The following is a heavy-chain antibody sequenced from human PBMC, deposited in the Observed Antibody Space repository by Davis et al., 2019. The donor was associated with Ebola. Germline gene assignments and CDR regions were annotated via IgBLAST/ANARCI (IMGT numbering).Heavy chain of an antibody. J-gene: IGHJ5*02. Sequence: HTGGSLRLSCVASGLTFTNNWIFWVRQAPGKGLVWVSSINPDGRTTTYADLVKGRFTTSRDNTKNTVFLQMEGLRVDDTAMYYCLTIRQPAWGQGTLVTVSS. CDR3: LTIRQPA. CDR2: INPDGRTT. V-gene: IGHV3-74*03. CDR1: GLTFTNNW. D-gene: IGHD4/OR15-4a*01.